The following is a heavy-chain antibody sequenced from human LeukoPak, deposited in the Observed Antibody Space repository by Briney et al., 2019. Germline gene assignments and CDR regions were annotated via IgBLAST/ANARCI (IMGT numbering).Heavy chain of an antibody. CDR3: ARDAFPTVTLLNWFDP. CDR2: INPSGGST. J-gene: IGHJ5*02. D-gene: IGHD4-11*01. Sequence: GASVKVSCKASGYTFTSYYMHWVRQAPGQGLEWMGIINPSGGSTGYAQKFQGRVTMTRDTSTSTVYMELSSLRSEDTAVYYCARDAFPTVTLLNWFDPWGQGTLVTVSS. V-gene: IGHV1-46*01. CDR1: GYTFTSYY.